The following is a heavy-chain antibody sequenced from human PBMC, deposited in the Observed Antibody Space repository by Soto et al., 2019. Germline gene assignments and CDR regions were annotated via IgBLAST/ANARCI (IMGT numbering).Heavy chain of an antibody. J-gene: IGHJ4*02. CDR2: IYYSGST. CDR1: GGSISSGGYY. CDR3: ARVGMATANFDY. V-gene: IGHV4-31*03. D-gene: IGHD2-21*02. Sequence: QVQLQESGPGLVKPSQTLSLTCTVSGGSISSGGYYWSWIRQHPGKGLEWIGYIYYSGSTYYNPSLKSRVTISVDPSMNPSSLTLSSVTAADTAVYCFARVGMATANFDYWGQGTLVTVSS.